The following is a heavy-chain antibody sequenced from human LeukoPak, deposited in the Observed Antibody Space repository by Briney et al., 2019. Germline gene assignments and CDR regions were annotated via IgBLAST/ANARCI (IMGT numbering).Heavy chain of an antibody. J-gene: IGHJ5*02. V-gene: IGHV4-59*08. CDR1: GGSISNYY. CDR3: ARTYCSSTSCYLVWFDP. D-gene: IGHD2-2*01. Sequence: PSETLSLTCTVSGGSISNYYWSWIRQPPGKGLEWIGYIYYSGSTNYNPSLKSRVTISVDTSKNQFSLKLSSVTAADTAVYYCARTYCSSTSCYLVWFDPWGQGTLVTVSS. CDR2: IYYSGST.